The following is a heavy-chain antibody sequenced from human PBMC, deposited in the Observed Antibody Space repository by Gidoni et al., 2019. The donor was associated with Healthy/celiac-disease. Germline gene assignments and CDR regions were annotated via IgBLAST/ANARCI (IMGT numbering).Heavy chain of an antibody. CDR3: ARGVEGSYGHAFDI. D-gene: IGHD1-26*01. J-gene: IGHJ3*02. CDR2: IGTAGDT. CDR1: GFTFSSYD. V-gene: IGHV3-13*01. Sequence: EVQLVESGGGLVQPGGSLRLSCPASGFTFSSYDMHWVRQATGKGLEWVSAIGTAGDTYYPGSVKGRFTISRENAKNSLYLQMNSLRAGDTAVYYCARGVEGSYGHAFDIWGQGTMVTVSS.